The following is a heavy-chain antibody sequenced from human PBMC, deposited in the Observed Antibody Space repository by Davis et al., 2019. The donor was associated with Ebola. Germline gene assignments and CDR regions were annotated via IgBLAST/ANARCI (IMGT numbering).Heavy chain of an antibody. Sequence: GESLKISCSASGFTLSAHWMHWVRQAPGKGLEWVSRISSDGSSTSYADSVRGRFTTSRDNAKNTLYLQMNSLRAEDTAVYHCAASRRTYWHFHSWGRGTLVSVSS. CDR1: GFTLSAHW. J-gene: IGHJ2*01. V-gene: IGHV3-74*01. D-gene: IGHD1-1*01. CDR3: AASRRTYWHFHS. CDR2: ISSDGSST.